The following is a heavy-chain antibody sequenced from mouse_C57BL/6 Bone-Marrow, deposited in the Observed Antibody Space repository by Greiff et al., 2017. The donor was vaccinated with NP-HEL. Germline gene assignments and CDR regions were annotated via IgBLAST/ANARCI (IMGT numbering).Heavy chain of an antibody. CDR2: INPYNGGT. CDR3: ARPQGKITTVVAFDY. CDR1: GYTFTDYY. V-gene: IGHV1-19*01. J-gene: IGHJ2*01. Sequence: EVKLMESGPVLVKPGASVKMSCKASGYTFTDYYMNWVKQSHGKSLEWIGVINPYNGGTSYNQKFKGKATLTVDKSSSTAYMELNSLTSEDSAVYYCARPQGKITTVVAFDYWGQGTTLTVSS. D-gene: IGHD1-1*01.